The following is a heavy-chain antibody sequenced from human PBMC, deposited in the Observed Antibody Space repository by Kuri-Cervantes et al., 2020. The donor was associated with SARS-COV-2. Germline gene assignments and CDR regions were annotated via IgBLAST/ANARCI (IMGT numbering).Heavy chain of an antibody. CDR3: ARGGGGSSWYFDY. D-gene: IGHD6-13*01. Sequence: ESLKISCTVSGGPISSYYWSWIRQPPGKGLEWIGYIYYSVSTNYNPSLKSRVTISVDTSKNQFSLKLSSVTAADTAVYYCARGGGGSSWYFDYWGQGTLVTVSS. J-gene: IGHJ4*02. CDR2: IYYSVST. V-gene: IGHV4-59*12. CDR1: GGPISSYY.